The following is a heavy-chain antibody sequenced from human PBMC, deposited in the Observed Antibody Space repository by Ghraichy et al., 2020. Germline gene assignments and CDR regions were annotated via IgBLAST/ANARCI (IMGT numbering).Heavy chain of an antibody. D-gene: IGHD5-12*01. V-gene: IGHV6-1*01. Sequence: SQTLSLTCAISGDSVSSNSAAWNWIRQSPSRGLEWLGRTYYRSKWYNDYAVSVKSRITINPDTSKNQFSLQLNSVTPEDTAVYYCAREGVDIVATQRSYYYYMDVWGKGTTVTVSS. CDR1: GDSVSSNSAA. CDR3: AREGVDIVATQRSYYYYMDV. CDR2: TYYRSKWYN. J-gene: IGHJ6*03.